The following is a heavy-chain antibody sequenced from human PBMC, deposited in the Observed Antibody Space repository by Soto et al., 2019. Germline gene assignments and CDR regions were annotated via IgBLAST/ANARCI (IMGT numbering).Heavy chain of an antibody. CDR3: ARGGGSSHPGAFDWYFDL. J-gene: IGHJ2*01. D-gene: IGHD1-26*01. V-gene: IGHV3-13*01. CDR2: IGTAGDT. CDR1: GFTFSSYD. Sequence: EVQLVESGGGLVQPGGSLRLSCAASGFTFSSYDMHWVRQATGKGLEWVSAIGTAGDTYYPGSVKGRFTISRENAKNSLYLQMNSLRAGDTAVYYCARGGGSSHPGAFDWYFDLWGRGTLVTVSS.